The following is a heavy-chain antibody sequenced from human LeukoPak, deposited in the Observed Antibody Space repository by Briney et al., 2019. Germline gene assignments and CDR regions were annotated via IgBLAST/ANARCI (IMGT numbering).Heavy chain of an antibody. J-gene: IGHJ4*02. Sequence: PGGSLRLSCAASGFTFSSYAMSWVRQAPGKGLEWVSAISGRGGSTYYADSVKGRFTISRDNSKNTLYLQMNSLRAEDTAVYYCAKAIAAAGTGATTFDYWGQGTLVTVSS. CDR2: ISGRGGST. V-gene: IGHV3-23*01. D-gene: IGHD6-13*01. CDR3: AKAIAAAGTGATTFDY. CDR1: GFTFSSYA.